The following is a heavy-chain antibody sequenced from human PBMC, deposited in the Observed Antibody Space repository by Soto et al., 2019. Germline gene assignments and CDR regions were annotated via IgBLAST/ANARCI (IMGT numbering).Heavy chain of an antibody. J-gene: IGHJ4*02. CDR3: ARGSYYVDY. D-gene: IGHD1-26*01. CDR1: GYTFTSFD. Sequence: ASVKVSCKASGYTFTSFDINWVRQATGQGLEWMGRMNPNSGDTGYAQNFKGRVTMTRNTSISTAYMELSSLRSEDTAIYYCARGSYYVDYWGQGTLVTVSS. CDR2: MNPNSGDT. V-gene: IGHV1-8*01.